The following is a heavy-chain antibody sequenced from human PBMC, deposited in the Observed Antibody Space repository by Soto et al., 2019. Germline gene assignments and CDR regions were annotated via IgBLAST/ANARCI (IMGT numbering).Heavy chain of an antibody. Sequence: QVQLVESGGGVVQPGRSLRLSCVASGFSFSSYGMHWVRQAPGKGLEWVAVISNDGSRKYYVDSVKGRFTISRDTSKNTLYPEMNSLRFEDTAVFYCVKDRRTEAYGMEVWGKGTTVTVSS. CDR3: VKDRRTEAYGMEV. D-gene: IGHD2-2*01. CDR2: ISNDGSRK. J-gene: IGHJ6*04. CDR1: GFSFSSYG. V-gene: IGHV3-30*18.